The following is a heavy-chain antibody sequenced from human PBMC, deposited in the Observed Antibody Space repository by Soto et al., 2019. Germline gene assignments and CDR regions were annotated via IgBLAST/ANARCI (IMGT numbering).Heavy chain of an antibody. CDR1: GYTFTGYY. V-gene: IGHV1-2*04. CDR2: INPNSGGT. CDR3: AREAHYGDYVSYYYYYMDV. D-gene: IGHD4-17*01. J-gene: IGHJ6*03. Sequence: ASVKVSCKASGYTFTGYYMHWVRQAPGQGLEWMGWINPNSGGTNYAQKFQGWVTMTRDTSISTAYMELSSLRSEDTAVYYCAREAHYGDYVSYYYYYMDVWGKGTTVTVSS.